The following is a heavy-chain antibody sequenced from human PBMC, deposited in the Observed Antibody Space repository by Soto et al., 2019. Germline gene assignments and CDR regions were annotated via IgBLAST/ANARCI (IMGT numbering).Heavy chain of an antibody. CDR1: DYTFTSYG. CDR2: ISVYNGNT. J-gene: IGHJ4*02. V-gene: IGHV1-18*01. Sequence: ASVKVSCKASDYTFTSYGIIWVRQAPGQGLEWVGWISVYNGNTNYAQKFRGRVTMTTDISTTTAYMEMRSLRSDDTAVYYCARSGSSWNLREFDYWGQGTLVTVSS. D-gene: IGHD6-13*01. CDR3: ARSGSSWNLREFDY.